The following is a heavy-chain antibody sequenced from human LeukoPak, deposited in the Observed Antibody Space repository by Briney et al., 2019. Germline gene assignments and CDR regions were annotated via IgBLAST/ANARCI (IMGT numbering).Heavy chain of an antibody. CDR3: ARDIFTVPARNAFDI. Sequence: ASVKVSCKASRYTFTGYYMHWVRQAPGQGLEWMGRINPNSSGTSYAQKFQGRVTMTRDTSINTAYMELSSLISGDTAVYYCARDIFTVPARNAFDIWGQGTMVTVSS. V-gene: IGHV1-2*06. CDR1: RYTFTGYY. CDR2: INPNSSGT. J-gene: IGHJ3*02. D-gene: IGHD2-2*01.